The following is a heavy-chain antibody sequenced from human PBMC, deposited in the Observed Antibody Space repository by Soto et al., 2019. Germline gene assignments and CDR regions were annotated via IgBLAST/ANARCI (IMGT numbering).Heavy chain of an antibody. CDR3: ARHGRAGYGIFDY. Sequence: QLQLQESGPGLVKPSETLSLTCTVSGGSINSVSYYWGWIRQPPGKGLEWIGSIYYSGSTYYNPSLKSRVTISVDTSKNQFSLQLSSVTAADTAVYYCARHGRAGYGIFDYWGQGTLVTVSS. D-gene: IGHD1-1*01. CDR1: GGSINSVSYY. V-gene: IGHV4-39*01. CDR2: IYYSGST. J-gene: IGHJ4*02.